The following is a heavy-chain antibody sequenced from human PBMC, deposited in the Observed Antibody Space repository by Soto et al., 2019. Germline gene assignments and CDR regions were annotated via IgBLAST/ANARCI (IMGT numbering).Heavy chain of an antibody. CDR2: IFPSGTT. CDR1: GVTMSYGGYS. CDR3: ARGREFDS. V-gene: IGHV4-30-2*01. Sequence: SETLSLTCSVSGVTMSYGGYSWNWIPQPPGKGMEWIGYIFPSGTTYYNPSLKSRVSISIDVSKNQFSLNLRSLTAADTAVYYCARGREFDSWGQGTLVTVSS. J-gene: IGHJ4*02.